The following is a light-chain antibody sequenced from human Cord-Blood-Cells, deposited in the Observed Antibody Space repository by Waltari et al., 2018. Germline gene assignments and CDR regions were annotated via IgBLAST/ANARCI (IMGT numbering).Light chain of an antibody. Sequence: SYVLTQPPSVSVVPGKTASITCGGTNIGSKSVHWYQQKPGQAPVLVVYDDSDRPSGIPERFSGSNSGNTATLTISRVEAGDETDYYCQVWDSRSDHPGVFGGGTKLTVL. V-gene: IGLV3-21*03. CDR2: DDS. CDR3: QVWDSRSDHPGV. J-gene: IGLJ3*02. CDR1: NIGSKS.